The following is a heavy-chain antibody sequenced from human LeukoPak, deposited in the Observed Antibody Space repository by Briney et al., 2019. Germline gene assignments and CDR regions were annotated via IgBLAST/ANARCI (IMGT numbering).Heavy chain of an antibody. J-gene: IGHJ4*02. CDR2: ISGSGGST. D-gene: IGHD3-10*01. V-gene: IGHV3-23*01. Sequence: GGSLRLSCAASGFTFSSYAMSWVRQAPGKGLEWVSAISGSGGSTYYADSAKGRFTISRDNSKNTLYLQMNSLRAEDTAVYYCAKDLAGTRCYFDYWGQGTLVTVSS. CDR1: GFTFSSYA. CDR3: AKDLAGTRCYFDY.